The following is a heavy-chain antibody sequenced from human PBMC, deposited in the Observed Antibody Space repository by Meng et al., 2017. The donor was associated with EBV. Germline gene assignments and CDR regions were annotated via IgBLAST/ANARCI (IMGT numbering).Heavy chain of an antibody. Sequence: LPSGAEAKKTGYAVQVSCRTSGGTFRSDAVSWVRQAPGQGLEWMGGLIPMVGAPHYAQKFQGRATIIADESTSTHSMELNSLRSEDTAMYYCASESGRGFTPDYWGQGTLVTVSS. D-gene: IGHD3-10*01. V-gene: IGHV1-69*01. CDR3: ASESGRGFTPDY. CDR2: LIPMVGAP. CDR1: GGTFRSDA. J-gene: IGHJ4*02.